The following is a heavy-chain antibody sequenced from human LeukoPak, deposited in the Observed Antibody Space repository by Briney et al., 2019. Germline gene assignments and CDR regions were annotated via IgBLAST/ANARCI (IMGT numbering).Heavy chain of an antibody. J-gene: IGHJ6*03. Sequence: SETLSLTCTVSGGSISSYYWSWLRQPAGKGLEWIGRIYTSGSTNYNPSLKSRVTMSVDTSKNQFSLKLSSVTAADTAVYYCARGVDSSSYYYYMDVWGKGTTVTISS. V-gene: IGHV4-4*07. D-gene: IGHD6-13*01. CDR2: IYTSGST. CDR1: GGSISSYY. CDR3: ARGVDSSSYYYYMDV.